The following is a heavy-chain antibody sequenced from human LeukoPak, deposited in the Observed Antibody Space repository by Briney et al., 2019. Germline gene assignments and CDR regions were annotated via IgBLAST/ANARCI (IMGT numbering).Heavy chain of an antibody. CDR1: GYTFTSYG. CDR2: ISAYNGNT. V-gene: IGHV1-18*01. D-gene: IGHD4-11*01. Sequence: ASVKVSCKASGYTFTSYGISWVRQAPGQGLEWMGWISAYNGNTNYAQKLQGRVTMTTDTSTSTAYMELRSLRSDDTAVYYCATGPSIVTPAYYYYYGMDVWGQGTTVTVSS. CDR3: ATGPSIVTPAYYYYYGMDV. J-gene: IGHJ6*02.